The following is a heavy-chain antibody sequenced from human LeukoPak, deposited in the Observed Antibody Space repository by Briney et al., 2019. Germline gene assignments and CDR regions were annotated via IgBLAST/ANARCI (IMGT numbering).Heavy chain of an antibody. CDR1: GGSFSGYY. CDR2: INHSGST. J-gene: IGHJ6*03. V-gene: IGHV4-34*01. Sequence: PSETLSLTCAVYGGSFSGYYWSWIRQPPGKGLEWIGEINHSGSTNYNPSLKSRVTISVDTSKNQFSLKLSSVTAADTAVYYCARANLGHRNSRNYYYYMDVWGKGTTVTVSS. CDR3: ARANLGHRNSRNYYYYMDV. D-gene: IGHD4-23*01.